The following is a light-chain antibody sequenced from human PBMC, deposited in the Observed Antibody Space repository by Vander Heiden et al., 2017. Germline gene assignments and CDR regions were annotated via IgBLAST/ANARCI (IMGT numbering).Light chain of an antibody. CDR3: AAWDDSSYV. Sequence: QSVLTQPPSAPGTPGQSVTISCSGRSSNIGSNTVNWYQQLPGTAPKLLIYSNNQRPSGVPDRFSGSKSGTSASLAISGLQSEDEADYYCAAWDDSSYVFGTGTKVTVL. V-gene: IGLV1-44*01. CDR1: SSNIGSNT. J-gene: IGLJ1*01. CDR2: SNN.